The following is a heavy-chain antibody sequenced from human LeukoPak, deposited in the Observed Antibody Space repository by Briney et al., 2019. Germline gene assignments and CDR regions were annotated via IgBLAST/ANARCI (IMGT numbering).Heavy chain of an antibody. D-gene: IGHD6-19*01. Sequence: ASVKVSCKVSDYTFIAFYMHWVRQAPGQGLEWMGCINPNSGATNYAQDFQGRVTMTRDTSISTAYMELNRLQSDDTAVYYCARDWGRSSGWYNWFDPWGQGTLVTVSS. CDR3: ARDWGRSSGWYNWFDP. V-gene: IGHV1-2*02. CDR2: INPNSGAT. J-gene: IGHJ5*02. CDR1: DYTFIAFY.